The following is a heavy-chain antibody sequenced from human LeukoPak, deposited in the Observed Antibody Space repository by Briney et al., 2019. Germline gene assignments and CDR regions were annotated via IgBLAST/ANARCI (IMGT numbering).Heavy chain of an antibody. J-gene: IGHJ6*02. CDR3: ARRASGLYSGYDKRTYYYYGMDV. CDR2: IYYSGST. D-gene: IGHD5-12*01. V-gene: IGHV4-59*01. CDR1: GGSISSYY. Sequence: SETLSLTCTVSGGSISSYYWSWIRQPPGKGLEWIGNIYYSGSTNYNPSLKSRVTISVDTSKNQFSLKLSSVTAADTAVYYCARRASGLYSGYDKRTYYYYGMDVWGQGTTVTLSS.